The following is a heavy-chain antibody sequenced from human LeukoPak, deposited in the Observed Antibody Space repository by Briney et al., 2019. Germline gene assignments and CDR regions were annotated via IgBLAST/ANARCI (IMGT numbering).Heavy chain of an antibody. CDR3: ARSMYSGSYGAFDI. D-gene: IGHD1-26*01. J-gene: IGHJ3*02. Sequence: GSLRLSCAASGFIISNAWMSWVRQAPGKGLEWVANIKQDGSEKYYVDSGKGRFTISRDNAKNSLYLQMNSLRAEDTAVYYCARSMYSGSYGAFDIWGQGTMVTVSS. V-gene: IGHV3-7*01. CDR2: IKQDGSEK. CDR1: GFIISNAW.